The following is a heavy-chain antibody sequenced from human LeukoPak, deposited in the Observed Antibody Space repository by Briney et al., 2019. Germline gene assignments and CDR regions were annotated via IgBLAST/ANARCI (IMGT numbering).Heavy chain of an antibody. D-gene: IGHD6-13*01. CDR3: AIAAPGTGEAFDI. Sequence: PSETLSLTCVVSGGSISGSNWWSCVRQPPGKGLEWIGEIYHSGSSNYNPSLKSRITISLDKSNNQFSLKLSSVTAADTAVYYCAIAAPGTGEAFDIWGQGTMVTVSS. V-gene: IGHV4-4*02. CDR2: IYHSGSS. CDR1: GGSISGSNW. J-gene: IGHJ3*02.